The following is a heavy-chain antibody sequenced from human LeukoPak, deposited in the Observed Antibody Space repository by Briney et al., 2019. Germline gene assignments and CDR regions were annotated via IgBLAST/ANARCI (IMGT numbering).Heavy chain of an antibody. Sequence: GSLRLSCAASGFTFSDYYMSWIRQSPGKGLEWIGEYNHFGSTNYNPSLNDRVTISVDKSKNQFSLTLSSVTAADTAVYYCARGNRQLAYYGSGSRLPYDYWGQGSLVTVSS. D-gene: IGHD3-10*01. V-gene: IGHV4-34*01. J-gene: IGHJ4*02. CDR2: YNHFGST. CDR1: GFTFSDYY. CDR3: ARGNRQLAYYGSGSRLPYDY.